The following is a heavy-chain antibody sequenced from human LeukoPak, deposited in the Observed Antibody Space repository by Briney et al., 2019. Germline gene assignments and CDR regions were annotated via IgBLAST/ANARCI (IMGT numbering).Heavy chain of an antibody. Sequence: SETLSLTCTVSGGSISSYYWSWIRQPPGKGLEWIGYIYYSGSTNYNPSLKSRVTISVDTSKNQFSLKLSSVTAADTAVYYCARIYCSSTSCYADYGMDVWGQGTTVTVSS. J-gene: IGHJ6*02. CDR3: ARIYCSSTSCYADYGMDV. V-gene: IGHV4-59*01. CDR2: IYYSGST. CDR1: GGSISSYY. D-gene: IGHD2-2*01.